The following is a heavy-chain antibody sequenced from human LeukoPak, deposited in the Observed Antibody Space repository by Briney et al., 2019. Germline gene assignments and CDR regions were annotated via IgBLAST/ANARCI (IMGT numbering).Heavy chain of an antibody. D-gene: IGHD3-10*01. J-gene: IGHJ4*02. CDR2: IKQDGSEK. CDR3: ARGSYYYGSGSYYTDY. V-gene: IGHV3-7*01. Sequence: GGALRLSCAASGFTFRSYLTSWVREAPGKGPEWVANIKQDGSEKYYVVSVKGRFTISRDNAKKSLYLQMNSLRAEDTAVYYCARGSYYYGSGSYYTDYWGQGTLVTVSS. CDR1: GFTFRSYL.